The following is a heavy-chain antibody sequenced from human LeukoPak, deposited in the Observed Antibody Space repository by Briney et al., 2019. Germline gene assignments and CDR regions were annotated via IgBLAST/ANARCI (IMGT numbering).Heavy chain of an antibody. V-gene: IGHV4-4*07. CDR2: IYTSGST. CDR3: ARELRAANWFDP. J-gene: IGHJ5*02. CDR1: GGSIISYY. Sequence: SETLSLTCTVSGGSIISYYWSWIRQPAGKGLEWIGRIYTSGSTNYNPSLKSRVTMSVDTSKNQLSLKLSSVTAADTAVYYCARELRAANWFDPWGQGTLVTVSS.